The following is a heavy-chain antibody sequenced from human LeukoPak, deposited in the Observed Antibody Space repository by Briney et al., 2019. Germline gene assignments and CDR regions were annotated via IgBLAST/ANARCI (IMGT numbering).Heavy chain of an antibody. CDR1: GFTFNNYA. D-gene: IGHD3-22*01. CDR2: ISGSGDTT. J-gene: IGHJ4*02. Sequence: RTGGSLRLSCVASGFTFNNYAMTWVRQVPGKGLEWVSAISGSGDTTHYADSVKGRFTISRDNSKNTLNLQMNSLRAEDTAVYYCAKDGIFYYDTRGSYASYSDYWGQGTLVTVSS. CDR3: AKDGIFYYDTRGSYASYSDY. V-gene: IGHV3-23*01.